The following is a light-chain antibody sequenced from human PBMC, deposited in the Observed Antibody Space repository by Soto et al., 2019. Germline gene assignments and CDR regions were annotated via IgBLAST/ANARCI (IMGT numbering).Light chain of an antibody. CDR1: QSVSRY. CDR2: GVS. J-gene: IGKJ1*01. Sequence: EIVMTQSPASLSVSPGERVTLSCTASQSVSRYLAWYQQKPGQTPRLLIYGVSTRATGFPARFSGSGSGTDFTLTISSLQPEDFATYYCQQSYSTPRTFGQGTKVDIK. CDR3: QQSYSTPRT. V-gene: IGKV3-15*01.